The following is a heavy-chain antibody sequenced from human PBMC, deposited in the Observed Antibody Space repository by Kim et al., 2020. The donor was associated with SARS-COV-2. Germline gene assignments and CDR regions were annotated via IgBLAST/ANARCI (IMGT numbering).Heavy chain of an antibody. Sequence: SETLSLTCTVSGGSISSSSYYWGWIRQPPGKGLEWIGSIYYSGSTYYNPSLKSRVTISVDTSKNQFSLKLSSVTAADTAVYYCASVSGYDGGDYFDYWGQGTLVTVSS. J-gene: IGHJ4*02. D-gene: IGHD5-12*01. CDR1: GGSISSSSYY. CDR2: IYYSGST. V-gene: IGHV4-39*01. CDR3: ASVSGYDGGDYFDY.